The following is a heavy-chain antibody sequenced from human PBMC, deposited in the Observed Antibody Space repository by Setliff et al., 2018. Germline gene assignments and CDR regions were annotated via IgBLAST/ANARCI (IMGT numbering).Heavy chain of an antibody. CDR2: IYYSGST. Sequence: NPSETLSLTCTVSGGSISSHYWSWIRQTPGKGLEWIGSIYYSGSTNYNPSLKSRVTISVDTSKNQCSLKLSSVTAADTAVYYCAGRRLDYGGNLGAFDIWGQGTMVTVSS. V-gene: IGHV4-59*11. CDR1: GGSISSHY. CDR3: AGRRLDYGGNLGAFDI. D-gene: IGHD4-17*01. J-gene: IGHJ3*02.